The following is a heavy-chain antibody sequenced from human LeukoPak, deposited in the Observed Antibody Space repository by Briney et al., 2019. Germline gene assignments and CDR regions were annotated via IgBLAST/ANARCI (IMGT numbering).Heavy chain of an antibody. V-gene: IGHV3-53*01. D-gene: IGHD3-10*01. CDR2: IYSSGST. Sequence: GGSLRLSCAASGFPVSRNYMTWVRQAPGKGLEWVSIIYSSGSTYYADSLKGRFTISRDNSKNTVYLQMSSLRAEDTAVYYCANLPRGDYWGQGTLVTVSS. CDR1: GFPVSRNY. J-gene: IGHJ4*02. CDR3: ANLPRGDY.